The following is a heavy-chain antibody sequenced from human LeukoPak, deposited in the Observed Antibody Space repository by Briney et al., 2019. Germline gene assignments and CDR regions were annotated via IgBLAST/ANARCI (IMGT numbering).Heavy chain of an antibody. CDR2: ISYSGST. V-gene: IGHV4-59*01. Sequence: SETLSLTCTVSGDSISNYYWSWIRQPPGKGLEWIGYISYSGSTNSNPSLYSRVTISIDMSKNQFSLRLSSVTAADTAVYYYARGRAPNYWGQGTLVTVSS. D-gene: IGHD3-10*01. J-gene: IGHJ4*02. CDR1: GDSISNYY. CDR3: ARGRAPNY.